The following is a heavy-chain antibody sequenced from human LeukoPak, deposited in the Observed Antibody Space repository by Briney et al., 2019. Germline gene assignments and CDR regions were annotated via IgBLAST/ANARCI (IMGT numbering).Heavy chain of an antibody. V-gene: IGHV4-39*07. CDR3: ARVRKPAAIAAAGMGDGRYYYYMDV. J-gene: IGHJ6*03. Sequence: SETLSLTCTVSGGSISSSSYYWSWIRQPPGKGLEWIGEINHSGSTNYNPSLKSRVTISVDTSKNQFSLKLSSVTAADTAVYYCARVRKPAAIAAAGMGDGRYYYYMDVWGKGTTVTVSS. CDR2: INHSGST. CDR1: GGSISSSSYY. D-gene: IGHD6-13*01.